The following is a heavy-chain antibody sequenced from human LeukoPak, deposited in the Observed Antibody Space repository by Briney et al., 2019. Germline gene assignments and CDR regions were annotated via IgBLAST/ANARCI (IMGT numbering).Heavy chain of an antibody. CDR2: IGGGGGT. D-gene: IGHD5-12*01. V-gene: IGHV3-23*01. J-gene: IGHJ4*02. CDR1: GFTFNTYA. CDR3: AKGNSGYNSGYYYHFFDY. Sequence: GGSLRLSCAASGFTFNTYAMSWVRQAPGKGLEWVSSIGGGGGTYYADSLKGRFTISRDNSKNTLYLQMNSLRAEDTAVYYCAKGNSGYNSGYYYHFFDYWGQGTLVTVFS.